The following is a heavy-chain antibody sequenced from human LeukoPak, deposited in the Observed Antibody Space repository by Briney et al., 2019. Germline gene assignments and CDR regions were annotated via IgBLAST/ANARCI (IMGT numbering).Heavy chain of an antibody. D-gene: IGHD6-6*01. J-gene: IGHJ6*03. CDR2: IYYSGNT. Sequence: SETLSLTCTVSGVSISSSNSYWGWIRQPPGKGLEWIGSIYYSGNTYYNASLKSQFSISIDTSKNQFSLRLTSVTAADTAVYYCARGRGAARGYYYYYMDVWGKGTTVTVSS. V-gene: IGHV4-39*01. CDR3: ARGRGAARGYYYYYMDV. CDR1: GVSISSSNSY.